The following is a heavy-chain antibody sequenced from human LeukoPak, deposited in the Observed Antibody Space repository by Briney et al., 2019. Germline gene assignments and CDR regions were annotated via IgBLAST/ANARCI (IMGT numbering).Heavy chain of an antibody. CDR2: IGRDRITK. V-gene: IGHV3-30*02. Sequence: GGSLRLSCAASGFTFSSFSMHWVRQAPGEGLEWVAFIGRDRITKYYADSVKGRFTISGDSSYNTAYLQMNGLGAEDTAMYYCAKDGEWTFDIWGQGTMVTVSS. J-gene: IGHJ3*02. CDR1: GFTFSSFS. D-gene: IGHD3-3*01. CDR3: AKDGEWTFDI.